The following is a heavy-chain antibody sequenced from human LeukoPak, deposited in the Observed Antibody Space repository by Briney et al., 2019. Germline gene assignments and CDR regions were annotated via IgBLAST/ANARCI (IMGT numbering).Heavy chain of an antibody. V-gene: IGHV4-34*01. J-gene: IGHJ4*02. CDR3: ARRRGVLYSYGFDY. CDR1: GGSFSGYY. CDR2: INHSGST. Sequence: NASETLSLTCAVYGGSFSGYYWSWIRQPPGKGLEWIGEINHSGSTNYNPSLKSRVTISVDTSKDQFSLKLSSVTAADTAVYYCARRRGVLYSYGFDYWGQGTLVTVSS. D-gene: IGHD5-18*01.